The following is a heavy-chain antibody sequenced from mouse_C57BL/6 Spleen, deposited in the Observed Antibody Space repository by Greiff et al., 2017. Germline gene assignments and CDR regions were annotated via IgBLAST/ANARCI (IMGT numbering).Heavy chain of an antibody. D-gene: IGHD1-1*01. CDR1: GFTFSDYG. J-gene: IGHJ2*01. V-gene: IGHV5-17*01. CDR2: ISSGSSTI. CDR3: ARDYGSSLFDN. Sequence: EVKLMESGGGLVKPGASLKLSCAASGFTFSDYGMHWVRQAPEKGLEWVAYISSGSSTIYYADTVKGRFTISRDNAKNTLFLQMTSLRYEDSAVYYCARDYGSSLFDNGGKGTTLTVSS.